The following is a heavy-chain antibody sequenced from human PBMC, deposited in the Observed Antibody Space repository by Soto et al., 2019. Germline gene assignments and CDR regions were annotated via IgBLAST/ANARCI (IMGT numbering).Heavy chain of an antibody. CDR3: ARSRGIAAASTAFDI. J-gene: IGHJ3*02. V-gene: IGHV1-69*13. D-gene: IGHD6-13*01. CDR1: GGTFSGYA. CDR2: IIPIFGTA. Sequence: GASVKVSCKASGGTFSGYAISWVRQAPGQGLEWMGGIIPIFGTANYAQKFQGRVTITADESTSTAYMELSSLRSEDTAMYYCARSRGIAAASTAFDIWGQGTMVTV.